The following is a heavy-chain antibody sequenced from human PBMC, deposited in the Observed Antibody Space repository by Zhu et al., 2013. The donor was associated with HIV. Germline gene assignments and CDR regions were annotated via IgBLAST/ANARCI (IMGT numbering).Heavy chain of an antibody. CDR2: ISYDGSNK. V-gene: IGHV3-30-3*01. CDR1: GFTFSSYA. Sequence: VQLVESGGGVVQPGRSLRLSCAASGFTFSSYAMHWVRQAPGKGLEWVAVISYDGSNKYYADSVKGRFTISRDNSKNTLYLQMNSLRAEDTAVYYCARENFAKWIQLWAQSDDAFDIWGQGTMVTVSS. CDR3: ARENFAKWIQLWAQSDDAFDI. J-gene: IGHJ3*02. D-gene: IGHD5-18*01.